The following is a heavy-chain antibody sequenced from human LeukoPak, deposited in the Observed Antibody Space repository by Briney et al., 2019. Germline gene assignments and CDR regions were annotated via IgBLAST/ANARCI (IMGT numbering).Heavy chain of an antibody. CDR2: VYYSGST. Sequence: NPSETLSLTCTVSGGSISSSSYYWGWIRQPPGQGLEWIGSVYYSGSTYYNPSLKSRVTISVDTSKNQFSLKLSSVTAADTAVYYCARQGSGWYRLNWFDPWGQGTLVTVSS. J-gene: IGHJ5*02. V-gene: IGHV4-39*01. D-gene: IGHD6-19*01. CDR3: ARQGSGWYRLNWFDP. CDR1: GGSISSSSYY.